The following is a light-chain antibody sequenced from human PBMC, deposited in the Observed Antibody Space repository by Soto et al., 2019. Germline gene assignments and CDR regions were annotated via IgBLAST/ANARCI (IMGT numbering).Light chain of an antibody. Sequence: EFVLTQSPATLSLSPGERATLSCRASQSVNNYLAWYQQKPGQAPRLLIYDASKRATGIPARFSGSGSGTDFTLTISSLEPEDFAIYYCQQRNNWPPMYTFGQGTKLEIK. CDR2: DAS. J-gene: IGKJ2*01. CDR3: QQRNNWPPMYT. V-gene: IGKV3-11*01. CDR1: QSVNNY.